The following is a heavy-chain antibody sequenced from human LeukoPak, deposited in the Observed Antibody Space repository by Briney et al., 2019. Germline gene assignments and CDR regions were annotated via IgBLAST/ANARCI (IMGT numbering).Heavy chain of an antibody. J-gene: IGHJ5*01. Sequence: GGSLRLSCAASGFTLSTYWMHWVRQAPGKGLVWVARINSDRSSIIYADSVKGRFTISRDNAKNILYLQMNSLRAEDTAVYHCARDPAPQGWFDSWGQGTLVTVSS. CDR3: ARDPAPQGWFDS. V-gene: IGHV3-74*01. CDR1: GFTLSTYW. CDR2: INSDRSSI.